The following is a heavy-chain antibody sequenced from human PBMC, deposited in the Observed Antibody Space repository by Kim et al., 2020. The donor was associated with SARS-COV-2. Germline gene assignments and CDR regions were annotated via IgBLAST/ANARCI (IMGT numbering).Heavy chain of an antibody. CDR3: ARDPSTSAGGYYGDY. CDR2: INPNSGGT. Sequence: ASVKVSCKASGYTFTGYYMHWVRQAPGQGLEWMGWINPNSGGTNYAQKFQGRVTMTRDTSISTAYMELSRLRSDDTAVYYCARDPSTSAGGYYGDYWGQGTLVTVSS. V-gene: IGHV1-2*02. D-gene: IGHD3-10*01. CDR1: GYTFTGYY. J-gene: IGHJ4*02.